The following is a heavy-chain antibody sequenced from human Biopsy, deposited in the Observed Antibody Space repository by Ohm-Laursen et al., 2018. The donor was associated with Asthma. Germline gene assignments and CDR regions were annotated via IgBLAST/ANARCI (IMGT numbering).Heavy chain of an antibody. Sequence: TQTLTLTGSFSGFSLSSSGANVNWIRQPPGKVLEWLARIDWEEDKFYSTSLRTRLTISKGSSEDQVVLTMTNMGPVDTATYYCTRHNDYWGPGILVTVSS. CDR1: GFSLSSSGAN. V-gene: IGHV2-70*04. J-gene: IGHJ4*02. D-gene: IGHD1-14*01. CDR2: IDWEEDK. CDR3: TRHNDY.